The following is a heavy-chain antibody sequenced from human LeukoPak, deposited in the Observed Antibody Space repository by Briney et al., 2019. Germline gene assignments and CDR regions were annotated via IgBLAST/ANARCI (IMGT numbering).Heavy chain of an antibody. CDR1: GSIFSSYG. D-gene: IGHD2-8*01. CDR3: ARGAAEGWSYFDY. CDR2: IWYDGSNK. J-gene: IGHJ4*02. Sequence: GRSLRLSCAASGSIFSSYGMHWVRQAPGKGLEWVAVIWYDGSNKYYADSVKGRFTISRDNSKNTLYLQMNSLRAKDTAVYYCARGAAEGWSYFDYWGQGTLVTVSS. V-gene: IGHV3-33*01.